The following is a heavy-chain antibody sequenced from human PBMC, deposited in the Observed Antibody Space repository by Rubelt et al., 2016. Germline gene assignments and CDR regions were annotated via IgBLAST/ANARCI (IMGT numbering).Heavy chain of an antibody. D-gene: IGHD2-21*01. CDR3: ARYFCGGDCYPDY. V-gene: IGHV3-21*01. J-gene: IGHJ4*02. Sequence: QDSGSGLEWVSSISSSSSYIYYADSVKGRFTISRDNAKNSLYLQMNSLRAEDTAVYYCARYFCGGDCYPDYWGQGTLVTVSS. CDR2: ISSSSSYI.